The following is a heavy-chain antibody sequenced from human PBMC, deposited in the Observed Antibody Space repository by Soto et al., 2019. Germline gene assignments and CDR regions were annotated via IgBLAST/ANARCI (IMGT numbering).Heavy chain of an antibody. CDR3: ARDWLHDSSGAIDM. V-gene: IGHV3-33*01. CDR1: GFTFSGHG. D-gene: IGHD3-22*01. CDR2: IWYDGGNT. J-gene: IGHJ3*02. Sequence: PGESLKISCAASGFTFSGHGMHWVRQAPGKGLEWVAVIWYDGGNTYYGDSVKGRFTISRDNSRNTLYLEMNSLRAEDTAVYYCARDWLHDSSGAIDMWGQGTMVTVSS.